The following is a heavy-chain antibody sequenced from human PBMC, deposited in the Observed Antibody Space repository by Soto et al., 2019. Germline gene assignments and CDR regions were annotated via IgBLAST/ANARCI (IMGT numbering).Heavy chain of an antibody. V-gene: IGHV3-23*01. CDR2: LSGSGGST. Sequence: EVQLLESGGGLVQPGESLRLSCAASGFSFAAYAISWVRQAPGKGLEWVSALSGSGGSTYYTHSVKGRFTISRDNSKNMVYLKMNSLRAEDTAVYYCAKNSGYSYRDVYYFASWGEGTLVTVSS. D-gene: IGHD5-18*01. CDR1: GFSFAAYA. J-gene: IGHJ4*02. CDR3: AKNSGYSYRDVYYFAS.